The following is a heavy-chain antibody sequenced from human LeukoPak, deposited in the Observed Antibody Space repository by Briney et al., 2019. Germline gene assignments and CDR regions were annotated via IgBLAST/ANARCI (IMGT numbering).Heavy chain of an antibody. CDR2: VRHDATHT. V-gene: IGHV3-30*02. CDR1: GFSFNTYA. Sequence: GGSLRLSCVGSGFSFNTYAMHWVRQAPGKGLEWLAYVRHDATHTFYSDSVKGRLTISRDNSNNTLFLHTSRLRGDDTAVYYCAKGMAYQLLYHFDSWGQGSLVTVSS. D-gene: IGHD4-23*01. J-gene: IGHJ4*02. CDR3: AKGMAYQLLYHFDS.